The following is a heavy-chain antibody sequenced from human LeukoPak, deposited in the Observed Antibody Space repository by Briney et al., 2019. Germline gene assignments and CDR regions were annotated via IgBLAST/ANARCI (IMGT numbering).Heavy chain of an antibody. J-gene: IGHJ6*04. CDR1: GGTSSSYA. Sequence: SVKVSCKASGGTSSSYAVSWVRQAPGQGLEWMGGIIPIFGTANYAQKFQGRVTITADESTSTAYMELSSLRSEDTAVYYCARVDTAMGCYYYGMDVWGKGTTVTVSS. V-gene: IGHV1-69*01. CDR3: ARVDTAMGCYYYGMDV. D-gene: IGHD5-18*01. CDR2: IIPIFGTA.